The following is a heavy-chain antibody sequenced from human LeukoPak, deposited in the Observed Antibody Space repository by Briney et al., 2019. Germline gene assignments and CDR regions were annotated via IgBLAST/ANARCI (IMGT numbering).Heavy chain of an antibody. Sequence: GRTLRLSCAASGFAFSSYAMHWVRQAPGKGLEWVALIPYDGSNKYYADSVKGRFTVSRDNSKNTLYLQMNSLRAEDTAVYYCVRGAYSSSWLNFDYWGQGTLVTVSS. CDR1: GFAFSSYA. D-gene: IGHD6-13*01. CDR3: VRGAYSSSWLNFDY. CDR2: IPYDGSNK. J-gene: IGHJ4*02. V-gene: IGHV3-30*04.